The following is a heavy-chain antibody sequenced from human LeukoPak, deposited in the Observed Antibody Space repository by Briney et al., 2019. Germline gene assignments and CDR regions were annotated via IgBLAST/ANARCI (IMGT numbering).Heavy chain of an antibody. J-gene: IGHJ6*02. D-gene: IGHD2-2*01. CDR1: GGSISNYY. CDR3: ARGSRRYCSSTSCYAGVGRGYYYYGMDV. Sequence: SETLSLTCTVSGGSISNYYWSWMRQPPGKGLEWVGYIYNSVTTNYNPSLKSRVTISLDTSKNQFSLKLYSVTAADTAVYYCARGSRRYCSSTSCYAGVGRGYYYYGMDVWGQGTTVTVSS. CDR2: IYNSVTT. V-gene: IGHV4-59*12.